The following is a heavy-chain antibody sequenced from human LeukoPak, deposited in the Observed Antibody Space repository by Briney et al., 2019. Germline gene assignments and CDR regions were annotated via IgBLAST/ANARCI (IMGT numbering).Heavy chain of an antibody. Sequence: GGSLRLSCAASGFTFSDYYMTWIRQAPGKGLEWLSYISGSSSNTNYADSVQGRFTISRDNAKNSLYLQMNSLRAEDTAVYYCARVNPTNSGFYAYWGQGTLVTVSS. J-gene: IGHJ4*02. CDR1: GFTFSDYY. CDR2: ISGSSSNT. V-gene: IGHV3-11*06. CDR3: ARVNPTNSGFYAY. D-gene: IGHD3-22*01.